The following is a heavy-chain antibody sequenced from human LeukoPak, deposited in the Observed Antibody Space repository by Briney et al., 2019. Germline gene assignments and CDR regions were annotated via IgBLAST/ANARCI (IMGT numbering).Heavy chain of an antibody. CDR2: ISSSSSYI. CDR1: GFTFSSYS. D-gene: IGHD4-11*01. Sequence: GGSLRLSWAASGFTFSSYSMNWVRQAPGKGLEWVSSISSSSSYIYYADSVKGRFTISRDNAKSSLYLQMNSLRAEDTAVYYCASTVETYYFDYWGQGTLVTVSS. V-gene: IGHV3-21*01. J-gene: IGHJ4*02. CDR3: ASTVETYYFDY.